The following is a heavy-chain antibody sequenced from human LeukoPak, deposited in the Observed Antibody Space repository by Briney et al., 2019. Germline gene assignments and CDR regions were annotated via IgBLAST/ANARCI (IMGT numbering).Heavy chain of an antibody. Sequence: PSETLSLTCSVSGGSISSYYWTWIRQPPGKGLEWIGYRYYRGSTTYNPSLKSRVTISVDTSKSQFSLKLISVTAADTAIYYCARVRGDFETDWGQGTLVTVSS. J-gene: IGHJ1*01. V-gene: IGHV4-59*01. CDR1: GGSISSYY. CDR3: ARVRGDFETD. D-gene: IGHD3-16*01. CDR2: RYYRGST.